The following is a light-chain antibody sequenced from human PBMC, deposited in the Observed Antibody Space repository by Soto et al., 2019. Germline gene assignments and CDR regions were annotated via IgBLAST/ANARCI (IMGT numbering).Light chain of an antibody. Sequence: IRMTQSPSSFSASTGDRVTITCRASQSISRYLNWYQQKPGKAPKLLIYAASILQSGVPSRFSGSESGTDFTLTISSLQPEDIATYFCQQSYKSPFTFGPGTKVDIK. V-gene: IGKV1-39*01. CDR1: QSISRY. CDR2: AAS. CDR3: QQSYKSPFT. J-gene: IGKJ3*01.